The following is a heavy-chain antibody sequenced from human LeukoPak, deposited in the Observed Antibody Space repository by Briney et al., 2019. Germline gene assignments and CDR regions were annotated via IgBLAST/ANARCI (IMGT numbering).Heavy chain of an antibody. CDR2: INHDGSST. CDR3: ARGLVPGFLDY. Sequence: PGGSLRLSCAASGFTFSGFWMHWVRQTPGKGLVWVSRINHDGSSTSYADSVKGRFTISRDNSQNTLYLQMNSLRAEDTAVYYCARGLVPGFLDYWGQGTPVTVSS. V-gene: IGHV3-74*01. CDR1: GFTFSGFW. J-gene: IGHJ4*02. D-gene: IGHD4-11*01.